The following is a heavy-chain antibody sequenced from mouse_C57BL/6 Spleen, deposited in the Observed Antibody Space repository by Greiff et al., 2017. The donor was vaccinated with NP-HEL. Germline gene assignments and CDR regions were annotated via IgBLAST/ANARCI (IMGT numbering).Heavy chain of an antibody. V-gene: IGHV1-18*01. D-gene: IGHD2-5*01. CDR3: AKAYYSNPYAMDY. CDR1: GYTFTDYN. Sequence: VQLKESGPELVKPGASVKIPCKASGYTFTDYNMDWVKQSHGKSLEWIGDINPNNGGTIYNQKFKGKATLTVDKSSSTAYMELRSLTSEDTAVYYCAKAYYSNPYAMDYWGQGTSVTVSS. J-gene: IGHJ4*01. CDR2: INPNNGGT.